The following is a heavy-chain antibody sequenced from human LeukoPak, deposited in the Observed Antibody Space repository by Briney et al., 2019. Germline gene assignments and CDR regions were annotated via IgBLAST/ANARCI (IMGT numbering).Heavy chain of an antibody. D-gene: IGHD6-19*01. V-gene: IGHV1-69*06. J-gene: IGHJ3*02. Sequence: ASVKVSCKASGGTFSSYAISWVRQAPGQGLEWMGGIIPIFGTANYAQKFQGRVTITADKSTSTAYMELSSLRSEDTAVYYCASPGIAVSRSAFDIWGQGTMVTVSS. CDR2: IIPIFGTA. CDR3: ASPGIAVSRSAFDI. CDR1: GGTFSSYA.